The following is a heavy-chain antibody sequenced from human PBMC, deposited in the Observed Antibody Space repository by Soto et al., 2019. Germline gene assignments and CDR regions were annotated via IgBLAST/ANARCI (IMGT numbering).Heavy chain of an antibody. V-gene: IGHV1-69*13. CDR1: GGTFSSYA. CDR2: IIPIFGTA. D-gene: IGHD4-4*01. J-gene: IGHJ6*02. Sequence: SVKVSCKASGGTFSSYAISWVRQAPGQGLEWMGGIIPIFGTANYAQKFQGRVTITADESTSTAYMELSSLRSEDTAVYYCASSNSSTGYYYYGMDVWGQGTTVTVSS. CDR3: ASSNSSTGYYYYGMDV.